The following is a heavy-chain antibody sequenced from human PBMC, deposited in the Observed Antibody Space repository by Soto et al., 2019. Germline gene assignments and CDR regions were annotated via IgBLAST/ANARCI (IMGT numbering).Heavy chain of an antibody. J-gene: IGHJ6*02. CDR1: GGTFSSYA. V-gene: IGHV1-69*13. Sequence: SVKVSCKASGGTFSSYAISWVRQAPGQGLEWMGGIIPIFGTANYAQKFQGRVTITADESTSTAYMELSSLRSEDTAVYYCARDLAASIRYYYYGMDVWGQRTKGTV. D-gene: IGHD6-13*01. CDR3: ARDLAASIRYYYYGMDV. CDR2: IIPIFGTA.